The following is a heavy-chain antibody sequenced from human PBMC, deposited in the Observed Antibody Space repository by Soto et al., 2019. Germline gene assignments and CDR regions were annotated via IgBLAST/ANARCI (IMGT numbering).Heavy chain of an antibody. CDR1: GFTFSRYS. J-gene: IGHJ4*02. CDR2: ISSTTNYI. Sequence: GGSLRLSCAASGFTFSRYSMNWVRQAPGKGLEWVSSISSTTNYIYYGDSMKGRFTISRDNAKNSLYLEMNSLRAEDTAVYYCARESEDLTSNFDYWGQGTLVTVSS. V-gene: IGHV3-21*06. CDR3: ARESEDLTSNFDY.